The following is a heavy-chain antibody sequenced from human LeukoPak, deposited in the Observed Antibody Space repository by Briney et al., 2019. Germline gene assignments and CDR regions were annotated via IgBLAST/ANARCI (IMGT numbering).Heavy chain of an antibody. CDR2: IYTSGST. CDR3: ARRLRFGYYYYMDV. Sequence: SETLSLTCTVSGGSISSDYWSWIRQPDGKGLEWIGRIYTSGSTNYNPSLKSRVTISVDTSKNQFSLKLSSVTAADTAVYYCARRLRFGYYYYMDVWGKGTTVTISS. V-gene: IGHV4-4*07. J-gene: IGHJ6*03. CDR1: GGSISSDY. D-gene: IGHD5-12*01.